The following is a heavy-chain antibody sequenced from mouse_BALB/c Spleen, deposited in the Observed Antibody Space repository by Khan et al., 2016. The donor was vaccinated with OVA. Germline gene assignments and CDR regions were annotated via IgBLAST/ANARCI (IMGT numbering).Heavy chain of an antibody. J-gene: IGHJ4*01. Sequence: QIQLVQSGPDLKKPGETVKISCKASGYTFTNYGINWVKQAPGKGLKWMGWIYTYTGEPTYADEFKGRFAFSLETSASPAYLQIHHLKNEDTATYFCARGGRRAMDYWGQGTSVTVSS. D-gene: IGHD3-3*01. V-gene: IGHV9-3-1*01. CDR3: ARGGRRAMDY. CDR1: GYTFTNYG. CDR2: IYTYTGEP.